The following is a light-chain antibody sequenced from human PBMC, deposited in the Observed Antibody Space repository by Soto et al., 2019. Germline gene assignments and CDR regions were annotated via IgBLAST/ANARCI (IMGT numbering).Light chain of an antibody. CDR2: EAS. CDR3: QQFNGFCT. V-gene: IGKV1-5*03. CDR1: QSISGS. Sequence: DIPMTQPPSPLSASVGDIVTITCRASQSISGSLAWYQQKPGKAPTLLIYEASNLKSGVPSRFSGSGSGTEYTLPISSLQTDESASYYCQQFNGFCTFDQGTRVVIK. J-gene: IGKJ1*01.